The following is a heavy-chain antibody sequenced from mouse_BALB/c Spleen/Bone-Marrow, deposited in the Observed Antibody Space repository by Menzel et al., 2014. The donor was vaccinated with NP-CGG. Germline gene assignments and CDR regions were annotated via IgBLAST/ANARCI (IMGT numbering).Heavy chain of an antibody. J-gene: IGHJ2*01. D-gene: IGHD4-1*01. Sequence: VQLQQPGPDLVKPRAPVKLSCTASGFNIKDTYMHWVKQRPEQGLDWIGRIDPASGNIQYDPKFQGRAAITADTSSNTAYLQLSSLTSEDTAVYYCASLTGTFDYWGQGTPLTVSS. V-gene: IGHV14-3*02. CDR2: IDPASGNI. CDR1: GFNIKDTY. CDR3: ASLTGTFDY.